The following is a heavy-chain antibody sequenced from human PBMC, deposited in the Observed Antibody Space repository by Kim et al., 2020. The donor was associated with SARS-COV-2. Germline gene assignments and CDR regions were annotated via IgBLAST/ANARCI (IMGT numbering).Heavy chain of an antibody. CDR1: GGSISSSSYY. CDR2: IYYSGST. J-gene: IGHJ4*02. Sequence: SETLSLTCTVSGGSISSSSYYWGWIRQPPGKGLEWIGSIYYSGSTYYNPSLKSRVTISVDTSKNQFSLKLSSVTAADTAVYYCARDTYYYDSSGQNDDYWGQGTLVTVSS. D-gene: IGHD3-22*01. CDR3: ARDTYYYDSSGQNDDY. V-gene: IGHV4-39*07.